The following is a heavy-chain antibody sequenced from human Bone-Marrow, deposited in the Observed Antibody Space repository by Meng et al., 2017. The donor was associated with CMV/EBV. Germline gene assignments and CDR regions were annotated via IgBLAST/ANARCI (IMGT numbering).Heavy chain of an antibody. J-gene: IGHJ4*02. CDR3: TTDPPPHIVVVIDRDC. CDR2: IKSKTDGGTT. CDR1: GFTFSSYA. D-gene: IGHD2-21*01. Sequence: GESLKISCAASGFTFSSYAMSWVRQAPGKGLEWVGRIKSKTDGGTTDYAAPVKGRFTISRDDSKNTLYLQMNSLKTEDTAVYYCTTDPPPHIVVVIDRDCWGQGTLVTVSS. V-gene: IGHV3-15*01.